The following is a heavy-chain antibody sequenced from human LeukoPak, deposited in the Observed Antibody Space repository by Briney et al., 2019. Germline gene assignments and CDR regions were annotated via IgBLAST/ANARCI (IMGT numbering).Heavy chain of an antibody. CDR2: IVVGSGNT. J-gene: IGHJ3*02. CDR1: GFTFTSSA. Sequence: EASVKVSCKASGFTFTSSAVQWVRQARGQRLEWIGWIVVGSGNTNYAQKFQERVTITRDMSTSTAYMELSSLRSEGTAVYYCAAAKIGYAFDIWGQGTMVTVSS. V-gene: IGHV1-58*01. D-gene: IGHD3-22*01. CDR3: AAAKIGYAFDI.